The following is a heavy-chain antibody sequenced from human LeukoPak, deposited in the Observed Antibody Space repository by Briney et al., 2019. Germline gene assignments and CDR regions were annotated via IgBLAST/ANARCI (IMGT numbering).Heavy chain of an antibody. V-gene: IGHV3-21*01. CDR3: AGSTDLDY. CDR2: ISSSNSFI. Sequence: GGSLRLSCAASGFTFSSYSMNWVRQAPGKGLEWVSSISSSNSFIYYADSVKGRFTISRDNAKNSLFLQMNSLSAEDTAVYYCAGSTDLDYWGQGTLFTVSS. J-gene: IGHJ4*02. D-gene: IGHD1-14*01. CDR1: GFTFSSYS.